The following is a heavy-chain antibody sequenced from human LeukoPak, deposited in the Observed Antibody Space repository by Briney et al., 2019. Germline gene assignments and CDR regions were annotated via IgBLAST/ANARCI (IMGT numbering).Heavy chain of an antibody. CDR3: ARDLDYGDYVNWFDP. CDR1: GGSISSYY. D-gene: IGHD4-17*01. CDR2: FYYSGST. V-gene: IGHV4-59*12. J-gene: IGHJ5*02. Sequence: SETLSLTCTVSGGSISSYYWSWIRQPPGKGLEWIGYFYYSGSTNYNPSLKSRVTISVDTSKNQFSLKLSSVTAADTAVYYCARDLDYGDYVNWFDPWGQGTLVTVSS.